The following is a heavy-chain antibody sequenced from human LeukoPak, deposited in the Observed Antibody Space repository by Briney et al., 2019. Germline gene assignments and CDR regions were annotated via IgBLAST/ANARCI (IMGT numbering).Heavy chain of an antibody. V-gene: IGHV4-39*07. CDR2: IYYSGST. CDR1: GGSISSSSYY. J-gene: IGHJ4*02. D-gene: IGHD2-21*01. CDR3: ASALPPSLRGEDY. Sequence: SETLSLTCTVSGGSISSSSYYWGWIRQPPGKGLEWIGSIYYSGSTYYNPSLKSRVTISVDTSKNQFSLKLSSVTAADTAVYYCASALPPSLRGEDYWGQGTLVTVSS.